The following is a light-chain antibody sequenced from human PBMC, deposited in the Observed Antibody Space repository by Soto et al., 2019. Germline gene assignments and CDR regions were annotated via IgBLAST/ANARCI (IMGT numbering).Light chain of an antibody. Sequence: DIQMTQSPSSLSASVGDRVTTTCRASETTANYLNWYQHKPGKAPKLLIHSASSLQSGVPSRFSGRGSGTDFTLTINSLQPEDFATYSCQQTYISPPTFGGGTKVDIK. V-gene: IGKV1-39*01. CDR2: SAS. CDR3: QQTYISPPT. CDR1: ETTANY. J-gene: IGKJ4*01.